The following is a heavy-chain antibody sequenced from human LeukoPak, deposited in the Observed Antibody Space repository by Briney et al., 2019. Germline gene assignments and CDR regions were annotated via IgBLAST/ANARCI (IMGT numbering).Heavy chain of an antibody. V-gene: IGHV4-59*01. CDR1: GGSISSYY. Sequence: SETLSLTCTVSGGSISSYYWSWIRQPPGKGLEWIGYIYYSGSTNYNPSLKSRVTTSVDTSKNQFSLKLSSVTAADTAVYYCAKSGSCTNGVCYTPNWFDPWGQGTLVTVSS. J-gene: IGHJ5*02. CDR3: AKSGSCTNGVCYTPNWFDP. CDR2: IYYSGST. D-gene: IGHD2-8*01.